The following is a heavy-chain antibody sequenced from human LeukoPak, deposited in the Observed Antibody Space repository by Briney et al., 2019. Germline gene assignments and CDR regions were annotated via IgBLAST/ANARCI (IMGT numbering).Heavy chain of an antibody. CDR3: ARSSHYDILTGYSEEDAFDI. J-gene: IGHJ3*02. CDR1: GFTASSNY. CDR2: FFSGGST. Sequence: PGGSLTLSCAASGFTASSNYMSGVRQAPGKGLEWVSVFFSGGSTDYADSVKGRFTISRDNSKNTLYLQMNSLRVEDTAVYYGARSSHYDILTGYSEEDAFDIWGQGTMVTVSS. D-gene: IGHD3-9*01. V-gene: IGHV3-53*01.